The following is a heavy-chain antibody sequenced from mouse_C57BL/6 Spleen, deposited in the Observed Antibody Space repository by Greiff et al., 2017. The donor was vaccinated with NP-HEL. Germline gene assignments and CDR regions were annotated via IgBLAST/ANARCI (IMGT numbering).Heavy chain of an antibody. J-gene: IGHJ4*01. CDR3: ARDSYGSTSMDY. CDR2: IHPNSGST. CDR1: GYTFTSYW. V-gene: IGHV1-64*01. D-gene: IGHD1-1*01. Sequence: VQLQQPGAELVKPGASVKLSCKASGYTFTSYWMHWVKQRPGQGLEWIGMIHPNSGSTNYNEKFKSKATLTVDKSSSTAYMQLSSLTSEDSAVYYCARDSYGSTSMDYWGQGTSVTVSS.